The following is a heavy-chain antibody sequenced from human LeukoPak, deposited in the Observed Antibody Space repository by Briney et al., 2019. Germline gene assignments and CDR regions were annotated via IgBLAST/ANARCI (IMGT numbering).Heavy chain of an antibody. CDR1: GFTFSSYS. D-gene: IGHD1-20*01. J-gene: IGHJ3*01. Sequence: GGSLRLSCAASGFTFSSYSMNWVRQAPGKGLEWVSYISSSSSTIYYADSVKGRSTISRDNAKNSLYLQMNSLRAEDTAVYYCARGYITGTIFFWGQGTMVTVSS. CDR2: ISSSSSTI. V-gene: IGHV3-48*04. CDR3: ARGYITGTIFF.